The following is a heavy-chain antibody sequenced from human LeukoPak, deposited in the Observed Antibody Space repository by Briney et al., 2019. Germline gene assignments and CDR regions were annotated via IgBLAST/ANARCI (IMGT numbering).Heavy chain of an antibody. J-gene: IGHJ3*02. V-gene: IGHV3-21*01. D-gene: IGHD3-22*01. CDR2: ISSSSSYI. Sequence: GGSLRLSCAASGFTFSSYTMNWVRQAPGKGLEWVSSISSSSSYIYYADSVKGRFTISRDNAKNSLYLQMNSLRAEDTAVYYCAGPLYYYDSSQTQAAFDIWGQGTMVTVSS. CDR3: AGPLYYYDSSQTQAAFDI. CDR1: GFTFSSYT.